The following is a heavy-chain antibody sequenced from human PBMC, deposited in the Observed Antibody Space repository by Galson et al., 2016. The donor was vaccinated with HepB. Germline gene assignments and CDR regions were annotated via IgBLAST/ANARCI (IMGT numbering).Heavy chain of an antibody. V-gene: IGHV6-1*01. J-gene: IGHJ5*02. Sequence: CAISGDSVSSNNAAWSWIRQSPSRGLEWLGRTYYRSEWYYDYAASLKSRITINPDTYKNQFSLPLNSVTPEDTAVYYCARSYEFHDILTGAITTTINWFGPWGQGTLVTVSS. D-gene: IGHD3-9*01. CDR2: TYYRSEWYY. CDR1: GDSVSSNNAA. CDR3: ARSYEFHDILTGAITTTINWFGP.